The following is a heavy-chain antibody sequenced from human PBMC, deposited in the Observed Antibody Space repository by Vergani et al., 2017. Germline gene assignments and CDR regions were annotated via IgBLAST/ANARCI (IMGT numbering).Heavy chain of an antibody. CDR3: AVEMATIIAFDI. D-gene: IGHD5-24*01. V-gene: IGHV3-48*04. CDR1: GFTFSSYS. CDR2: ISSSSSTI. J-gene: IGHJ3*02. Sequence: EVQLVESGGGLVQPGGSLRLSCAASGFTFSSYSMNWVRQAPGKGLEWVSYISSSSSTIYYADSVKGRFTISRDNAKNSLYLQMNSLRAEDTAVYYCAVEMATIIAFDIWGQGTMVTVSS.